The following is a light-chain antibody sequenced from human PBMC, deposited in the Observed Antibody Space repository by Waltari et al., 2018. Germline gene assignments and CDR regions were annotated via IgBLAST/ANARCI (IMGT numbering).Light chain of an antibody. CDR1: QSVSSQ. Sequence: VLTQSPATLSLSPGERATLSCRASQSVSSQLAWFQQKPGQAPRLLIYDTYNRATGIPARFSGSGSGADYTLTISSLEPEDFAVYYCQQRSNWPRTFGQGTEVEIK. J-gene: IGKJ1*01. V-gene: IGKV3-11*01. CDR2: DTY. CDR3: QQRSNWPRT.